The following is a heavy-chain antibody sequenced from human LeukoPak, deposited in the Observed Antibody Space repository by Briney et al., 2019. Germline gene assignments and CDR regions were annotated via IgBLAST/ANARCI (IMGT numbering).Heavy chain of an antibody. CDR1: GCTFASYG. J-gene: IGHJ4*02. D-gene: IGHD3-22*01. CDR3: ARDTYYYDSSGFFDY. V-gene: IGHV1-18*01. CDR2: ISAYNGNT. Sequence: ASVKVSCKASGCTFASYGISWVRQAPGQGLEWMGWISAYNGNTNYAQKLQGRVTMTTDTTTNTAYMELRSLRSDDTAVYYCARDTYYYDSSGFFDYWGQGTLVTVSS.